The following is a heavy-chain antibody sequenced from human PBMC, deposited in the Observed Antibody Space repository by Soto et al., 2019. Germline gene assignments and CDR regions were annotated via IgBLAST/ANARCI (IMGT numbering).Heavy chain of an antibody. CDR1: GGSSISGGYS. CDR2: IYHSGST. V-gene: IGHV4-30-2*01. CDR3: ARAGGLGAVAVDY. J-gene: IGHJ4*02. Sequence: QLQLQESGSGLVKPSQTLSLTCAVSGGSSISGGYSWSWIRQPPGKGLEWIGYIYHSGSTYYNPSLKSRVTISVDRSKNQFSLKLSSVTAADTAVYYCARAGGLGAVAVDYWGQGTLVTVSS. D-gene: IGHD6-19*01.